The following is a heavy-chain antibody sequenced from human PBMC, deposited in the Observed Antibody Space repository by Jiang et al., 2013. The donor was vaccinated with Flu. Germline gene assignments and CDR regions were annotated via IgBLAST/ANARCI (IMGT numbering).Heavy chain of an antibody. J-gene: IGHJ4*02. V-gene: IGHV1-2*06. D-gene: IGHD3-22*01. CDR3: ARALYYDSSAYYFDY. CDR1: GYTFIAHY. CDR2: INPNSGDT. Sequence: GAEVKKPGASVQVSCKASGYTFIAHYIHWVRQAPGQGLEWMGRINPNSGDTNFAQKFQGKVTMTRDTSISTAYMALSRLTSDDAAVYYCARALYYDSSAYYFDYWGQGT.